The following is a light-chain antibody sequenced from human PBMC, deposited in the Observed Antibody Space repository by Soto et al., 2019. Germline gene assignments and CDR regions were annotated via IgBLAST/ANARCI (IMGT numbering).Light chain of an antibody. Sequence: EIVLTQSPATLSLSLGARATLSCTASQSVSSYLAWYRQKPGQAPSLLIYAASNSATGIPARFSGSGSGKAFTLTITRLETEYFAVYYYQERSNSFGGGTRLEIK. CDR1: QSVSSY. CDR2: AAS. V-gene: IGKV3-11*01. CDR3: QERSNS. J-gene: IGKJ5*01.